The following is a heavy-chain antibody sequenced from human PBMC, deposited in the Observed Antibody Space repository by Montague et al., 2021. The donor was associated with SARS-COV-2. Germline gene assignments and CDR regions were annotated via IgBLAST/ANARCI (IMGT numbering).Heavy chain of an antibody. Sequence: TLSLTCTVSGGSISSGSYYWSWIRQPAGKGLEWIGRISISGSTNYSPSLKSRVTISVDTSKNQFSLKPSSVTAADTAVYYCARDIAVAGLFDYWGQGTLVTVSS. CDR2: ISISGST. CDR1: GGSISSGSYY. D-gene: IGHD6-19*01. CDR3: ARDIAVAGLFDY. J-gene: IGHJ4*02. V-gene: IGHV4-61*02.